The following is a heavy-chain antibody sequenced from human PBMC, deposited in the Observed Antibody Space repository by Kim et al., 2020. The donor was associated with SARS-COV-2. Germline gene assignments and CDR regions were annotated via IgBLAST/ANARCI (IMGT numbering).Heavy chain of an antibody. CDR1: GLTLSSYG. CDR3: TSDILGEHSGYDYFEF. V-gene: IGHV3-21*05. Sequence: GGSLRLSCEGAGLTLSSYGLNWVRQAPGKGLEWVSHISSSSSDINYADSVKGRFTISRDNAQNSLYLQMTSLRAEDTAVYHCTSDILGEHSGYDYFEFWG. J-gene: IGHJ4*01. D-gene: IGHD3-22*01. CDR2: ISSSSSDI.